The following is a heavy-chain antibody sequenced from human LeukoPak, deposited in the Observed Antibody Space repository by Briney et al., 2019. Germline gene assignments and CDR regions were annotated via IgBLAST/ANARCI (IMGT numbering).Heavy chain of an antibody. Sequence: GGSLRLSCAASGFTFSSYEMNWVRQAPGKGLEWVSYISSSGSTIYYADSVKGRFTISRDNAKNSLYLQMNSLRAEDTAVYYCARDAYSSGWYVGFDYWGQGTLVTVS. CDR2: ISSSGSTI. CDR1: GFTFSSYE. V-gene: IGHV3-48*03. J-gene: IGHJ4*02. D-gene: IGHD6-19*01. CDR3: ARDAYSSGWYVGFDY.